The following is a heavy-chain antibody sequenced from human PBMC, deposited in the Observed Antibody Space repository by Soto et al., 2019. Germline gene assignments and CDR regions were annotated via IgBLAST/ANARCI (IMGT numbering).Heavy chain of an antibody. D-gene: IGHD3-3*01. CDR1: GFTFSSNA. J-gene: IGHJ4*02. Sequence: PGGSLRVSCADSGFTFSSNAMSWVRQAPGKGLEWVSAISGSGGSTYYTDSVKGRFTISRDNSKNTLYLQMNSLRAEDTAVYYCAKDQVTIFGVVIIPNFDYWGQGTLVTVSS. CDR2: ISGSGGST. V-gene: IGHV3-23*01. CDR3: AKDQVTIFGVVIIPNFDY.